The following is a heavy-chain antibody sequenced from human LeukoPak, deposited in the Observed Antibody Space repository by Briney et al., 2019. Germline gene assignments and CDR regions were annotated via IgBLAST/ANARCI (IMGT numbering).Heavy chain of an antibody. CDR2: IYYSGST. J-gene: IGHJ4*02. CDR3: ARKLMTTVTTWFDY. Sequence: PSETLSLTCTVSGGSISSSSYYWGWIRQPPGKGLEWIGSIYYSGSTYYNPSLKSRVTISVDTSKNQFSLKLSSVTAADTAVYYCARKLMTTVTTWFDYWGQGTLVTVSS. CDR1: GGSISSSSYY. D-gene: IGHD4-17*01. V-gene: IGHV4-39*01.